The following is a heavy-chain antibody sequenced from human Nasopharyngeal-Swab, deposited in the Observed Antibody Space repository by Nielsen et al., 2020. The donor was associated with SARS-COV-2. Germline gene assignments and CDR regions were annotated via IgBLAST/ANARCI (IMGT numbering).Heavy chain of an antibody. Sequence: SETLSLTCTVSGGSVSSGSYYWSWIRQPPGKGLEWIGYIYYSGSTNYNPSLKSRVTISVDTSKNQFSLKLSSVTAADTAVYYCASGSTIGSGWWLANWYFDLWGRGTLVTVSS. V-gene: IGHV4-61*01. CDR2: IYYSGST. D-gene: IGHD6-19*01. J-gene: IGHJ2*01. CDR1: GGSVSSGSYY. CDR3: ASGSTIGSGWWLANWYFDL.